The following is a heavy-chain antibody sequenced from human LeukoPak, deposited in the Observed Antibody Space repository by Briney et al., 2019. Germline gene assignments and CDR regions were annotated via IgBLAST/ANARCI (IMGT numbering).Heavy chain of an antibody. CDR2: VGHSGST. D-gene: IGHD3-10*02. J-gene: IGHJ5*02. Sequence: SETLSLTCGLNGGPFNSVWCWSWARPPPGMGLEWIGEVGHSGSTAHTPSLKRRVTLSIDPTKNRVALKLTSVTAADTAVYYCALGRDYVWRFDPWGQGSLVTVSS. CDR1: GGPFNSVWC. V-gene: IGHV4-34*01. CDR3: ALGRDYVWRFDP.